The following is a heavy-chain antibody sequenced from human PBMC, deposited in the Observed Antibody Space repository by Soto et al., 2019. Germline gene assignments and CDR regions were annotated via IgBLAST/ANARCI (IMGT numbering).Heavy chain of an antibody. CDR3: ARAGVLLWFGDEYYFDY. D-gene: IGHD3-10*01. J-gene: IGHJ4*02. V-gene: IGHV1-2*02. CDR2: INPNSGGT. CDR1: GYTFTGYY. Sequence: ASVKVSCKASGYTFTGYYMHWVRQAPGQGLEWMGWINPNSGGTNYAQKFQGRVTMTRDTSISTAYMELSRLRSDDTAVYYCARAGVLLWFGDEYYFDYCGQGPLVTVYS.